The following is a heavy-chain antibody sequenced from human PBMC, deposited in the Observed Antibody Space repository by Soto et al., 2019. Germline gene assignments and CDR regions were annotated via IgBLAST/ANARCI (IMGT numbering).Heavy chain of an antibody. CDR2: IYYSGST. V-gene: IGHV4-30-4*02. CDR1: GGSISSGDYY. D-gene: IGHD3-22*01. J-gene: IGHJ4*02. Sequence: SETLSLTCTVSGGSISSGDYYWSWIRQPPGKGLEWIGYIYYSGSTYYNPSLKSRVTMSVDTSKNQFSLKLTSVTAADTAVYYCARETYYSESTGYYLLDSWGQGTLVTVSS. CDR3: ARETYYSESTGYYLLDS.